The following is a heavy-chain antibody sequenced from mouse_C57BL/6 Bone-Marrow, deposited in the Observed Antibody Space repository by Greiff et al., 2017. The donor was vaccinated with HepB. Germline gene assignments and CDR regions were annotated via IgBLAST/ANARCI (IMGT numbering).Heavy chain of an antibody. J-gene: IGHJ4*01. CDR3: AGSAVDLGYYYAMDY. D-gene: IGHD6-1*01. CDR1: GYAFSSSW. Sequence: VQLPQSGPELVTPGASVKISCKASGYAFSSSWMNWVKQRPGKGLEWLERIYPGDGDTNYNGKFKGKATLTEDKSSSTAYMQLSRLTSEDSAVYCCAGSAVDLGYYYAMDYWGQGTSVIVSS. V-gene: IGHV1-82*01. CDR2: IYPGDGDT.